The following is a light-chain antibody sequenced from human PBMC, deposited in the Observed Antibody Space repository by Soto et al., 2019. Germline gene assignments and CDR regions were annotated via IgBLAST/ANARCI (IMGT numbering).Light chain of an antibody. Sequence: SSELTQPPSVSVAPGETARITCGGNNIGSKSVHWYQQKPGQAPVLVIYYDSDRPSGIPERFSGSNSGNTATLTISRVEAGDEADYYCQVWDSSSVVFGGGTKLTVL. V-gene: IGLV3-21*04. CDR2: YDS. CDR3: QVWDSSSVV. J-gene: IGLJ2*01. CDR1: NIGSKS.